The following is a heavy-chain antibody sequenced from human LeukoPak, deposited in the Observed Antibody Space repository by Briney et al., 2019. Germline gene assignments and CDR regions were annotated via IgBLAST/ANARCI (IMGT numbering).Heavy chain of an antibody. CDR1: GYTFTGYY. J-gene: IGHJ4*02. CDR2: INPNSGGT. Sequence: ASVKVSCKASGYTFTGYYMHWVRQAPGQGLEWMGWINPNSGGTNYAQKFRGRVTMTRDTSISTAYMELSRLRSDDTAVYYCARLVVPAAMSFDYWGQGTLVTVSS. CDR3: ARLVVPAAMSFDY. D-gene: IGHD2-2*01. V-gene: IGHV1-2*02.